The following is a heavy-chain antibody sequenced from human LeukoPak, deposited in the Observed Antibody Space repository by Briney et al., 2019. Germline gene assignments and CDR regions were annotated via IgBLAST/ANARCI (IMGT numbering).Heavy chain of an antibody. D-gene: IGHD2-8*01. Sequence: SETLSLTCTVSGGSISSSSYYWGWIRQPPGKGLEWIGSIYYSGSTYYNPSLKSRVTISVDTSKNQFSLKLSSVTAADTAVYYCARVRTIGAVVNYYYYYMDVWGKGTTVTVSS. CDR1: GGSISSSSYY. CDR3: ARVRTIGAVVNYYYYYMDV. CDR2: IYYSGST. J-gene: IGHJ6*03. V-gene: IGHV4-39*07.